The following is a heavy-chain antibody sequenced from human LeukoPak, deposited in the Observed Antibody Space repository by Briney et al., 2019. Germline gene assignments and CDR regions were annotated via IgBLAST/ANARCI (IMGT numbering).Heavy chain of an antibody. Sequence: GGSLRLSCAASGFTFSTNAMSWVRQAPGKGLEWVSAISGRTGSTYYADSVKGRFTISRDNSKNTVYLQMNSLRADDTAVYYCARGGSQPITMHVFDYWGQGTLVTVSS. CDR2: ISGRTGST. CDR3: ARGGSQPITMHVFDY. J-gene: IGHJ4*02. V-gene: IGHV3-23*01. D-gene: IGHD3-10*01. CDR1: GFTFSTNA.